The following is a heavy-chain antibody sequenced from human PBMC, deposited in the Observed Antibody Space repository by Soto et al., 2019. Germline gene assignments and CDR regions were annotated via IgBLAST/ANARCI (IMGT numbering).Heavy chain of an antibody. Sequence: QVTLKESGPVLVKPTETLTLTCTVSGFSLSNARMGVSWIRQPPGKALEWLAHIFSNDEKSYSTSLKSRLTISKATSKSPVVLTMTNMDPVDTATYYCARTLPRPDYGDYGAFDYWGQGTLVTVSS. CDR1: GFSLSNARMG. V-gene: IGHV2-26*01. CDR2: IFSNDEK. D-gene: IGHD4-17*01. J-gene: IGHJ4*02. CDR3: ARTLPRPDYGDYGAFDY.